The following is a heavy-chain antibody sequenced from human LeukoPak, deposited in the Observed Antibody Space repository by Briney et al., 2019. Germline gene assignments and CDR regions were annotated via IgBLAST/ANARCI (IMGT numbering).Heavy chain of an antibody. CDR3: AKDSPLWRYDSSGSRYYFDY. Sequence: PGGSLRLSCAASGFTFSSYWMSWVRQAPGKGLEWVANIKQDGSEKYYVDSVKGRFTISRDNAKNSLYLQMNSLRAEDTAVYYCAKDSPLWRYDSSGSRYYFDYWGQGTLVTVSS. J-gene: IGHJ4*02. V-gene: IGHV3-7*01. D-gene: IGHD3-22*01. CDR2: IKQDGSEK. CDR1: GFTFSSYW.